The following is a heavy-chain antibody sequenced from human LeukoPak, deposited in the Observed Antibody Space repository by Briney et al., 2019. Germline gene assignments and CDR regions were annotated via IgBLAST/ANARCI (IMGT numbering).Heavy chain of an antibody. CDR1: GGSISSSSYY. CDR2: IYYSGST. CDR3: ARHVRFLEWLSSYYFDY. V-gene: IGHV4-39*01. Sequence: EPSETLSLTCTVSGGSISSSSYYWGWIRQPPGKGLEWIGSIYYSGSTYYNPSLKSRVTISVDKSKSQFSLRLTAVTAADTAVYYGARHVRFLEWLSSYYFDYWGQETLVTVSS. D-gene: IGHD3-3*01. J-gene: IGHJ4*02.